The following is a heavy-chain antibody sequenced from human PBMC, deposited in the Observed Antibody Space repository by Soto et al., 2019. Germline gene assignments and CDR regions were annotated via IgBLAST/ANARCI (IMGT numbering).Heavy chain of an antibody. CDR2: ISYDGSNK. D-gene: IGHD6-13*01. J-gene: IGHJ4*02. CDR3: ARDTFMYSSSWPYYFDY. Sequence: PGGSLRLSCAASGFTFSSYAMHWVRQAPGKGLEWVAVISYDGSNKYYADSVKGRFTISRDNSKNTLYLQMNSLRAEDTVVYYCARDTFMYSSSWPYYFDYWGQGTLVTVSS. V-gene: IGHV3-30-3*01. CDR1: GFTFSSYA.